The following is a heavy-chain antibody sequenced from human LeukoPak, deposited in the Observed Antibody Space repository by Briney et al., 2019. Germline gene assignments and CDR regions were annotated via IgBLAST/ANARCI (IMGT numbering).Heavy chain of an antibody. Sequence: GASVKVSCKASGYTFTGYFMHWVRQAPGQGLEWMGWINPNRGGTNYAQKFQGRVTMTRDTSISTAYVELSRLRSDDTAVYYCAILTAAPGTSYYGMDVWGQGTTVTVSS. D-gene: IGHD6-13*01. J-gene: IGHJ6*02. CDR3: AILTAAPGTSYYGMDV. CDR2: INPNRGGT. CDR1: GYTFTGYF. V-gene: IGHV1-2*02.